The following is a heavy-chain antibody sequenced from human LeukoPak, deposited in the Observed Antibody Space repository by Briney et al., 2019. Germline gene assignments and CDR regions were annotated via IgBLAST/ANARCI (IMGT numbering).Heavy chain of an antibody. CDR3: ARVPATLLDAFDI. J-gene: IGHJ3*02. CDR1: GYTFTSYD. D-gene: IGHD6-25*01. Sequence: ASVKVSCKASGYTFTSYDINWVRQATGQGLEWMGWMNPNSGNTGYAQKFQGRVTMTRNTSISTAYMELSSLRSEDTAVYYCARVPATLLDAFDIWGQGTMVTVSS. V-gene: IGHV1-8*01. CDR2: MNPNSGNT.